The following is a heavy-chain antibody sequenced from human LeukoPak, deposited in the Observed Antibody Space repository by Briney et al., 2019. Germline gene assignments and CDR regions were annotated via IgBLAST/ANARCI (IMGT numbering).Heavy chain of an antibody. J-gene: IGHJ4*02. V-gene: IGHV4-34*01. CDR2: INHSGST. Sequence: SETLSLTCAVYGGSSSGCYWSWIRQPPGKGLEWIGEINHSGSTNYNPSLKSRVTISVDTSKNQFSLKLSSVTAADTAVYYCARGRWAARWGQGTLVTVSS. CDR3: ARGRWAAR. CDR1: GGSSSGCY. D-gene: IGHD3-16*01.